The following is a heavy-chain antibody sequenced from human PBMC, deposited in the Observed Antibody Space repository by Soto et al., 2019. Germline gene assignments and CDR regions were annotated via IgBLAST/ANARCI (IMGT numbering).Heavy chain of an antibody. CDR2: IIPIFGTA. CDR3: ERDGGVDDDSPFDY. V-gene: IGHV1-69*12. J-gene: IGHJ4*02. Sequence: QVQLVQSGAEVKKPGSSVKVSCKASGGTFSSYAISWVRQAPGQGLEWMGGIIPIFGTANYAQKFQGRVTIXGXEXXSTAYMELSSLRSEDTAVYYCERDGGVDDDSPFDYWGQGTLVTVSS. CDR1: GGTFSSYA. D-gene: IGHD4-4*01.